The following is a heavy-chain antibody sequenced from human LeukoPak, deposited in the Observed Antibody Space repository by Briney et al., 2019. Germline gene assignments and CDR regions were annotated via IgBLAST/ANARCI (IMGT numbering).Heavy chain of an antibody. D-gene: IGHD3-16*02. CDR3: GRNLLGQLSPMDV. J-gene: IGHJ6*02. CDR2: INGYNGAT. Sequence: ASVKVSCKTSGYTFSSYGVSWMRHAPGQGLEWMGWINGYNGATNYAQNFQGRVTMTTDTSTSTAYMELRSLRSDDTAVYYCGRNLLGQLSPMDVWGQGTTVIVSS. CDR1: GYTFSSYG. V-gene: IGHV1-18*01.